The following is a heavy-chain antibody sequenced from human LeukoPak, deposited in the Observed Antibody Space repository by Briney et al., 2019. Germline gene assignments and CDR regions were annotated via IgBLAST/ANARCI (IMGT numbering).Heavy chain of an antibody. J-gene: IGHJ5*02. V-gene: IGHV1-46*01. D-gene: IGHD6-13*01. CDR1: GYTFTSYY. CDR2: INPSGGST. CDR3: AREGVAAAGFYPYNWFDP. Sequence: ASVKVSCKASGYTFTSYYMHWVRQAPGQGLEWMGIINPSGGSTSYAQKFQGRVTMTRDTSTSTVYMELSRLRSDDTAVYYCAREGVAAAGFYPYNWFDPWGQGTLVTVSS.